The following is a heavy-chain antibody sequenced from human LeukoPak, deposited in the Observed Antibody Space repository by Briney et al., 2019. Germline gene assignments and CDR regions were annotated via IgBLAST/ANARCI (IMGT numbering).Heavy chain of an antibody. J-gene: IGHJ5*02. CDR2: INPSGGST. V-gene: IGHV1-46*01. CDR1: GYTFTSYY. Sequence: ASVKVSCKASGYTFTSYYMHWVRQAPGQGLEWMGIINPSGGSTSYAQKFQGRVTMTRDTSTSTVYMELSSLRSEDTAVYYCARRLWAYCGGDCYAQFFDPSGQGTLVTVSS. CDR3: ARRLWAYCGGDCYAQFFDP. D-gene: IGHD2-21*02.